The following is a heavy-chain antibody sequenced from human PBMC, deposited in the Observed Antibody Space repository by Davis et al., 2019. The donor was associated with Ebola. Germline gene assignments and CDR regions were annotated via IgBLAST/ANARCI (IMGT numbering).Heavy chain of an antibody. J-gene: IGHJ4*02. CDR1: GGSISEGIHY. V-gene: IGHV4-34*01. CDR3: TRRSPAAGSARLDF. Sequence: PSETLSLTCTVSGGSISEGIHYWSWIRQSPGKGLEWIGEINHSGTTNYNPSLKSRVTISAETSKMQFSLNLTYVTAADTAAYYCTRRSPAAGSARLDFWGQGILVTVSS. CDR2: INHSGTT. D-gene: IGHD6-13*01.